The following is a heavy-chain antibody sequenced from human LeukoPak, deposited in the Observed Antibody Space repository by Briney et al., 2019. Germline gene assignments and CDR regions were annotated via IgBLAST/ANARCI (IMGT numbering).Heavy chain of an antibody. CDR3: ARGSCRSSSCYERLNGLDV. D-gene: IGHD2-2*01. J-gene: IGHJ6*02. Sequence: PGGSLRLSCAASGFTFSNYDMHWVRQATGKGLEWVSAFHTAGDTHYSGSVKGRFATSRENAKNSFYLQMNNLRAGDTAVYYCARGSCRSSSCYERLNGLDVWGQGTPVTVSS. V-gene: IGHV3-13*01. CDR1: GFTFSNYD. CDR2: FHTAGDT.